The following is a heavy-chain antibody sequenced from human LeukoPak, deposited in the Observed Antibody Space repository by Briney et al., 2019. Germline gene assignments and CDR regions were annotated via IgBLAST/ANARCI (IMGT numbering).Heavy chain of an antibody. CDR3: ARESRPHDAFDI. J-gene: IGHJ3*02. V-gene: IGHV3-48*04. Sequence: GGSLRLSCAASGFTFSRYNMIWVRQAPGKGLEWVSSISSSGSTIYYADSVKGRFTISRDNAKNSLYLQMNSLRAEDTAVYYCARESRPHDAFDIWGQGTMVTVSS. CDR1: GFTFSRYN. CDR2: ISSSGSTI.